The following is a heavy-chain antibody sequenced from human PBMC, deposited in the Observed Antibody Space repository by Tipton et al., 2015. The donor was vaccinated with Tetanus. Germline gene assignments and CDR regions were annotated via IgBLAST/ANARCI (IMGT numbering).Heavy chain of an antibody. CDR3: AGHHQSYYDFWSGSRYLDNWFDP. Sequence: TLSLTCTVSGGSISSSSYYWGWIRQPPGKGLEWIGSIYYSGSTYYNPSLKSRVTISVDTSKNQFSLKLSSVTAADTAVYYCAGHHQSYYDFWSGSRYLDNWFDPWGQGTLVTVSS. V-gene: IGHV4-39*01. CDR2: IYYSGST. CDR1: GGSISSSSYY. D-gene: IGHD3-3*01. J-gene: IGHJ5*02.